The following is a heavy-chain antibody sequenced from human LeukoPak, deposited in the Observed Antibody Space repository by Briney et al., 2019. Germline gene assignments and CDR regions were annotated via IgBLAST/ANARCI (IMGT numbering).Heavy chain of an antibody. CDR1: GFTVSTNY. D-gene: IGHD2-21*01. J-gene: IGHJ5*02. V-gene: IGHV3-21*01. CDR3: ARPPRIGLLVNNWFDP. CDR2: ISSSSSYI. Sequence: PGGSLRLSCAASGFTVSTNYMSWVRQAPGKGLEWVSSISSSSSYIYYADSVKGRFTISRDNAKNSLYLQMNSLRAEDTAVYYCARPPRIGLLVNNWFDPWGQGTLVTVSS.